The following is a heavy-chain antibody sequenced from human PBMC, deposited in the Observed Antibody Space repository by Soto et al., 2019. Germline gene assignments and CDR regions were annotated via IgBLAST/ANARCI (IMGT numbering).Heavy chain of an antibody. J-gene: IGHJ4*02. CDR3: ASLVAVAGTKINDFDY. Sequence: VASVKVSCKASGYTFTSYAMHWVRQAPGQRLEWMGWINAGNGNTKYSQKFQGRVTITRDTSASTAYMELSSPRSEDTAVYYCASLVAVAGTKINDFDYWGQGTLVTVSS. CDR2: INAGNGNT. D-gene: IGHD6-19*01. V-gene: IGHV1-3*01. CDR1: GYTFTSYA.